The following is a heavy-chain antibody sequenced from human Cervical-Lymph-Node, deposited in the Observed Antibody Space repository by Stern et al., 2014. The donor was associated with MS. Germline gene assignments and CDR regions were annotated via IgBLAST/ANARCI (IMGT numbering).Heavy chain of an antibody. Sequence: VQLLESGGGVVQPGRSLRISCAASRFTFSNYCLHWVRQAPGEGLEWVAFISFAGSNKYYADSVRGRFTISRDNSKNTLFLKMNSLRADDTAIYYCTRDDYGSLFDYWGQGTLVTVSS. CDR2: ISFAGSNK. D-gene: IGHD4-17*01. CDR3: TRDDYGSLFDY. J-gene: IGHJ4*02. CDR1: RFTFSNYC. V-gene: IGHV3-30*01.